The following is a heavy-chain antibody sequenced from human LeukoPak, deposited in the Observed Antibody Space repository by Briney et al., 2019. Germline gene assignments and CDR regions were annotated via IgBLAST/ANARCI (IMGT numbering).Heavy chain of an antibody. CDR2: IYYSGST. V-gene: IGHV4-30-4*01. CDR3: ASDSSGYSFDY. D-gene: IGHD3-22*01. CDR1: GGSISSGDYY. J-gene: IGHJ4*02. Sequence: SETLSLTCTVSGGSISSGDYYWSWTRQPPGKGLEWIGYIYYSGSTYYNPSLKSRVTISVDTSKNQFSLKLSSVTAADTAVYYCASDSSGYSFDYWGQGTLVTVSS.